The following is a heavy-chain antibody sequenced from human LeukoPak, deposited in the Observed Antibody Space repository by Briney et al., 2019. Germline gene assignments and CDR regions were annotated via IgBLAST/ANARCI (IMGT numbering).Heavy chain of an antibody. J-gene: IGHJ4*02. CDR3: AKDSRRWLQFGEGFDY. CDR1: GFTFSSYG. Sequence: GGSLRLSCAASGFTFSSYGMPWVRQAPGKGLEWVAVISYDGSNKYYADSVKGRFTISRDNSKNTLYLQMNSLRAEDTAVYYCAKDSRRWLQFGEGFDYWGQGTLVTVSS. V-gene: IGHV3-30*18. CDR2: ISYDGSNK. D-gene: IGHD5-24*01.